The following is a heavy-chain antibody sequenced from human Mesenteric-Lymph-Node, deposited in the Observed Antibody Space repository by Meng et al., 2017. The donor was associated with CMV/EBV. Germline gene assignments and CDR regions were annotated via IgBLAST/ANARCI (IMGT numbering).Heavy chain of an antibody. Sequence: GESLKISCAASGFTFSSYSMNWVRQAPGKGLEWVSYISSSSSTIYYADSVKGRFTISRDNAKNSLYLQMNSLRAEDTAVYYCGVQGKYYYYGMDVWGQGTTVTVSS. D-gene: IGHD3-10*01. CDR2: ISSSSSTI. CDR1: GFTFSSYS. CDR3: GVQGKYYYYGMDV. J-gene: IGHJ6*02. V-gene: IGHV3-48*04.